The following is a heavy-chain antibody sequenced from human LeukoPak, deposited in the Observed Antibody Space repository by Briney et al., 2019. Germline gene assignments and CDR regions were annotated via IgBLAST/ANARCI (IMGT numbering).Heavy chain of an antibody. CDR3: AKVGGSDLSYSDY. J-gene: IGHJ4*02. CDR2: MSGSGGST. V-gene: IGHV3-23*01. CDR1: GFTFSNYG. D-gene: IGHD1-26*01. Sequence: GGSLRLSCAASGFTFSNYGMSWVRQAPGKGLEWVSGMSGSGGSTYYADSVKGRFTISRDNSKNTLYLQMNSLRAEDTAVYYCAKVGGSDLSYSDYWGQGTLVTVSS.